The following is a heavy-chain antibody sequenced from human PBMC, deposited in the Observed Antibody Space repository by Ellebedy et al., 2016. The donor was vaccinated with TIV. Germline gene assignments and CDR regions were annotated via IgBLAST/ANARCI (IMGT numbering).Heavy chain of an antibody. CDR1: GGSISSYY. CDR3: ARAGGSTNTLRY. CDR2: VYYSGST. D-gene: IGHD2-15*01. J-gene: IGHJ4*02. Sequence: MPSETLSLTCTVSGGSISSYYWSWIRQAPEKRLEWVGYVYYSGSTNYNPSLKSRVTISIDTSKNQFSLKLSSVTAADTAVYYCARAGGSTNTLRYWGQGTLVTVSS. V-gene: IGHV4-59*01.